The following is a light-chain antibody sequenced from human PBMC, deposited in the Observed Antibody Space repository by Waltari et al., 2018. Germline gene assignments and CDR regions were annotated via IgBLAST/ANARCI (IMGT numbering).Light chain of an antibody. CDR3: LSYTSSSTYV. CDR2: EVS. V-gene: IGLV2-14*01. J-gene: IGLJ1*01. Sequence: QSALTQPASVSGSPGQSITFSCTGTSSDVGGYNYVSWYQQHPGKVPKLMFYEVSNRPSGVSNRFSGSKSGNTSSLTISGLQAEDEADYYCLSYTSSSTYVFGTGTKVTVL. CDR1: SSDVGGYNY.